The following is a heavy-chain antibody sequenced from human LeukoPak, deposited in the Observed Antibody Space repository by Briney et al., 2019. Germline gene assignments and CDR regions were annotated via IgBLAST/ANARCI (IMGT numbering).Heavy chain of an antibody. D-gene: IGHD3-3*01. J-gene: IGHJ4*02. CDR1: GFTFSTYA. CDR3: AKDRFLEWLFSSFDY. CDR2: ISYDGRSI. V-gene: IGHV3-30*04. Sequence: RRGGSLRLSCAASGFTFSTYAMHWVRQAPGKGLEWVAVISYDGRSIYYANSVKGRFTISRDNSKNTLYLQMNSLRAEDTAVYYCAKDRFLEWLFSSFDYWGQGTLVTVSS.